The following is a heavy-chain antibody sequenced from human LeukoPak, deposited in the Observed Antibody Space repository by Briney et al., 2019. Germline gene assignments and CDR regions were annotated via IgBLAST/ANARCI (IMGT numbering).Heavy chain of an antibody. CDR2: ISSSSSTI. CDR1: GFTFSSYS. CDR3: ARGGYSSSWYAAVY. Sequence: PGGSLRLSCAASGFTFSSYSMNWVRQAPGKGLESVSYISSSSSTIYYADSVKGRFTISRDNAKNSLYLQMNSLRAEDTAVYYCARGGYSSSWYAAVYWGQGTLVTVSS. J-gene: IGHJ4*02. V-gene: IGHV3-48*04. D-gene: IGHD6-13*01.